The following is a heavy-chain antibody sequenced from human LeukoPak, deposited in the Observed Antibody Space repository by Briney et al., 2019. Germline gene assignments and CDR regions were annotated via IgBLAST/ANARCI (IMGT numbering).Heavy chain of an antibody. Sequence: PGGSLRLSCVASGFSFDDYGMTWVRQAPGKGLEWVSGINWNGGGIRYADSVKGRFTISRDNSKNTLYLQINTLTADDTAVYYCARGGTGTASSRAFDIWGQGTMVTVSS. CDR3: ARGGTGTASSRAFDI. J-gene: IGHJ3*02. CDR1: GFSFDDYG. CDR2: INWNGGGI. D-gene: IGHD1-7*01. V-gene: IGHV3-20*04.